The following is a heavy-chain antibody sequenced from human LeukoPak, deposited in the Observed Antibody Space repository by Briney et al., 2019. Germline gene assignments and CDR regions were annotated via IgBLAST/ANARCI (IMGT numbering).Heavy chain of an antibody. D-gene: IGHD3-9*01. CDR1: GFTFSSYA. Sequence: SGGSLRLSCAASGFTFSSYAMHWVRQAPGKGLEWVAVISYDGNNKYYADSVKGRFTISRDNSKNTLYLQMNSLRAEDTAVYYCARSWFDWGGAFDIWGQGTMVTVSS. CDR2: ISYDGNNK. V-gene: IGHV3-30-3*01. J-gene: IGHJ3*02. CDR3: ARSWFDWGGAFDI.